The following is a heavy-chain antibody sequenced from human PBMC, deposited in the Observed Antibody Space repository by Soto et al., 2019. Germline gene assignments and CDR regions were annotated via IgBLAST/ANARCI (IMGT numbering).Heavy chain of an antibody. V-gene: IGHV4-39*01. CDR2: IYYSGNT. CDR1: GDSISNSDYY. D-gene: IGHD2-15*01. J-gene: IGHJ5*02. CDR3: VRVVVAVLGWFGP. Sequence: SETLSLTCTVSGDSISNSDYYRGWIRQPPGKGLEWIGSIYYSGNTYYNPSRKSRVAFSVDTSKNQFSLKLTSVTAADTAVYYCVRVVVAVLGWFGPWGHGALVAFSS.